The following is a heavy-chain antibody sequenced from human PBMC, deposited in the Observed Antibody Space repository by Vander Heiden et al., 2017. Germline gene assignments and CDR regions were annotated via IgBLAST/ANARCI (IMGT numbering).Heavy chain of an antibody. CDR2: IYYSGST. CDR1: GGSISSSSYY. J-gene: IGHJ4*02. V-gene: IGHV4-39*01. Sequence: QLQLPESGPGLVKPSETLSLPCTVSGGSISSSSYYWGWIRQPPGKGLEWIGSIYYSGSTYYNPSLKSRVTISVDTSKNQFSLKLSSVTAADTAVYYCGRHPNDSGGRGLDYFDYWGQGTLVTVSS. CDR3: GRHPNDSGGRGLDYFDY. D-gene: IGHD6-19*01.